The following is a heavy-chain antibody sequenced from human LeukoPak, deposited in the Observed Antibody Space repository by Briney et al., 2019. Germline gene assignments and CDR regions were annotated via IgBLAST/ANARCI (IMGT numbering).Heavy chain of an antibody. CDR3: ARSSSWYRYELNWFDP. J-gene: IGHJ5*02. Sequence: SVKVTCKASGGTFSSYAISWVRQAPGQGLEWMGGIIPIFGTANYAQKFQGRVTITTDESTSTAYMELSSLRSEDTAVYYCARSSSWYRYELNWFDPWGQGTLVTVSS. CDR1: GGTFSSYA. D-gene: IGHD6-13*01. V-gene: IGHV1-69*05. CDR2: IIPIFGTA.